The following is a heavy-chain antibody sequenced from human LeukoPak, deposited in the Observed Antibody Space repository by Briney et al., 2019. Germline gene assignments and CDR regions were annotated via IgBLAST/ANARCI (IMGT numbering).Heavy chain of an antibody. D-gene: IGHD3-10*01. V-gene: IGHV3-15*01. Sequence: PGGSLRLSCAASGFTFSNAWMSWVRQAPGKGLEWVGRIKSKTDGGTTDYAAPVKGRFTTSRDDSKNTLYLQMNSLKTEDTAVYYCTTGLGVITRSRYWGQGTLVTVSS. CDR1: GFTFSNAW. CDR2: IKSKTDGGTT. J-gene: IGHJ4*02. CDR3: TTGLGVITRSRY.